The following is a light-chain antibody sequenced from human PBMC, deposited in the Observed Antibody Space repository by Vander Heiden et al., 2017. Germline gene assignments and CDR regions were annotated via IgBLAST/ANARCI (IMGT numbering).Light chain of an antibody. CDR3: TSYTSGSTRYV. J-gene: IGLJ1*01. CDR1: SSDVGASNY. CDR2: DVR. Sequence: QSALTQPASVSGSPGQSIPISCTGTSSDVGASNYVSWYQQHPDKAPKLMIYDVRVRPSGVSDRFSGSKSGNTASLTISGLQADDEAEYYCTSYTSGSTRYVFGTGTKVTVL. V-gene: IGLV2-14*01.